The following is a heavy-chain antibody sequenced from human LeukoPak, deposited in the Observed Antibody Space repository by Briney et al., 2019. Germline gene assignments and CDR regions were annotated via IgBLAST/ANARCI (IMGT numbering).Heavy chain of an antibody. V-gene: IGHV4-39*07. Sequence: SETLSLTCTVSGGSISSSSYYWGWIRQPPGKGLEWIGSIYYSGSTYYNPSLKSRVTISVDTSKNQFSLKLSSVTAADTAVYYCARGREMATITPWGQGTLVTVSS. J-gene: IGHJ5*02. CDR1: GGSISSSSYY. CDR2: IYYSGST. CDR3: ARGREMATITP. D-gene: IGHD5-24*01.